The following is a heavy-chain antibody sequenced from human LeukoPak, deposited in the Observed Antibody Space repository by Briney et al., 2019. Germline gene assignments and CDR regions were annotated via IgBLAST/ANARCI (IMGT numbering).Heavy chain of an antibody. CDR2: IKQDGSEK. V-gene: IGHV3-7*01. CDR3: ARDLSSSSDAFDI. CDR1: GFTFSSYW. D-gene: IGHD6-13*01. J-gene: IGHJ3*02. Sequence: AGGSLRLSCAASGFTFSSYWMSWVRQAPGKGLEWVANIKQDGSEKYYVDSVKGRFTISRDNAKNSLYLQMNSLRAEDTAVYYCARDLSSSSDAFDIWGQGTMVTVSS.